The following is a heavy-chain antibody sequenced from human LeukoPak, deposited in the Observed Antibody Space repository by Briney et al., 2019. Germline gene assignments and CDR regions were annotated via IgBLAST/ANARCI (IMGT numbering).Heavy chain of an antibody. CDR3: ARTDFGTAAAGTLDY. V-gene: IGHV6-1*01. D-gene: IGHD6-13*01. J-gene: IGHJ4*02. CDR2: TYYRSKWYN. CDR1: GDSVSSNSAA. Sequence: KRSQTLSLTCAISGDSVSSNSAAWNWIRQSPSIGLEWLGRTYYRSKWYNDYAVSVKSRITINPDTSKNQFSLQLNSVTPEDTAVYYCARTDFGTAAAGTLDYWGQGTLVTVSS.